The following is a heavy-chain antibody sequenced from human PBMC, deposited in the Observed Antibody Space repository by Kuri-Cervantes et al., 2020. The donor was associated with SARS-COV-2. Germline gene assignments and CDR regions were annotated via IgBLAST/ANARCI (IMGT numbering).Heavy chain of an antibody. J-gene: IGHJ4*02. V-gene: IGHV3-30*04. CDR1: GFTFNTCA. CDR2: VSSDGTNQ. Sequence: GGSLRLSCAASGFTFNTCAMHWVRQAPGKGLEWVAVVSSDGTNQSYADSVKGRFTISRDNSKNTLHLQITSLRTEDTGVYYCARDHRIAVAALDYWGQGTLVTVSS. CDR3: ARDHRIAVAALDY. D-gene: IGHD6-19*01.